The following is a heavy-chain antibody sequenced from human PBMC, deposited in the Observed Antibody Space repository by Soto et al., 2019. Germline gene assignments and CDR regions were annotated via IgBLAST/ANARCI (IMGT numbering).Heavy chain of an antibody. CDR2: IEPSYSYT. V-gene: IGHV5-10-1*01. CDR1: GYSFTSYW. J-gene: IGHJ3*02. CDR3: PIQRASGYPDAFDI. D-gene: IGHD3-3*01. Sequence: GESLKISCKGSGYSFTSYWISSVRQMPGKGLERMGRIEPSYSYTNYSPFFKGHVTISTDKSISPAYLQWSSLKASDTALHYCPIQRASGYPDAFDIWGQGTMVIVSS.